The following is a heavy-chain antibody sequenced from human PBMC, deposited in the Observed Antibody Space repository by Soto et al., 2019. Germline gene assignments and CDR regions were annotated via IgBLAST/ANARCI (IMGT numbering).Heavy chain of an antibody. CDR3: ATTSRYTSSGDY. CDR2: ISTSGGST. J-gene: IGHJ4*02. CDR1: GFTFSSYA. V-gene: IGHV3-23*01. D-gene: IGHD6-13*01. Sequence: PGGSLRLSCAASGFTFSSYAMRWVRQAPGKGLEWVSGISTSGGSTYYADSVKGRFTISRDNSKNTLYLQMNSLRAEDTAVYCCATTSRYTSSGDYWGQGALVTVSS.